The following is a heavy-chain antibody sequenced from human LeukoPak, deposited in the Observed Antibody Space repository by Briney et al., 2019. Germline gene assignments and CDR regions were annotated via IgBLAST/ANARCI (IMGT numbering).Heavy chain of an antibody. D-gene: IGHD6-13*01. CDR1: GFTFSSYG. CDR3: ARDGDVLMAAAGFDY. CDR2: IWYDGSNK. Sequence: PGGSLRLSCAASGFTFSSYGMHWVRQAPGKGLEWVAVIWYDGSNKYYADSVKGRFTISRDNSKSTLYLQMNSLRAEDTAVYYCARDGDVLMAAAGFDYWGQGTLVTVSS. V-gene: IGHV3-33*01. J-gene: IGHJ4*02.